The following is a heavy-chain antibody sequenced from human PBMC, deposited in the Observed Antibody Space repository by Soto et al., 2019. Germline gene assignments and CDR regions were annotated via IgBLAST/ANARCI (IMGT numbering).Heavy chain of an antibody. CDR3: TGITWFRGMDV. CDR1: GDSVSSNSAG. J-gene: IGHJ6*02. D-gene: IGHD3-10*01. CDR2: TYYKSKWNN. V-gene: IGHV6-1*01. Sequence: SQTLSLTCVICGDSVSSNSAGWNWIRQSPSRGLEWLGRTYYKSKWNNDYALSAKSRITINPDTSKNQFSLHLYSVTPEDTAVYYCTGITWFRGMDVWGQGTPVTVSS.